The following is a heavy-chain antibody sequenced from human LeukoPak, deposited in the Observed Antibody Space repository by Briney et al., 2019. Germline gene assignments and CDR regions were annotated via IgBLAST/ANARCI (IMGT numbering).Heavy chain of an antibody. J-gene: IGHJ2*01. D-gene: IGHD6-19*01. CDR3: ARDGAAVAGIYWYFDL. V-gene: IGHV3-48*01. Sequence: PGGSLRLSCAASGFTFSSYSMNWVRQAPGKGLEWVSYISSSSGTIYYADSVKGRFTISRDNAKNSLYLQMNSLRAEDTAVYYCARDGAAVAGIYWYFDLWGRGTLVTVSS. CDR2: ISSSSGTI. CDR1: GFTFSSYS.